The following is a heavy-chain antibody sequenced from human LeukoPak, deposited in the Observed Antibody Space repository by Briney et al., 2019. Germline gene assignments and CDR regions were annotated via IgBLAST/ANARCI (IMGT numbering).Heavy chain of an antibody. Sequence: PGGSLRLSCAASGFSFSSYWMYWVRQAPGKGLEWVSGISGSGGSTYYADSVKGRSTISRDNSKNTLYVQMNSLRAEDTAVYYCAKDFLRRDTEMVRGAFDIRGQGTMVTVSS. D-gene: IGHD3-10*01. V-gene: IGHV3-23*01. CDR2: ISGSGGST. CDR3: AKDFLRRDTEMVRGAFDI. CDR1: GFSFSSYW. J-gene: IGHJ3*02.